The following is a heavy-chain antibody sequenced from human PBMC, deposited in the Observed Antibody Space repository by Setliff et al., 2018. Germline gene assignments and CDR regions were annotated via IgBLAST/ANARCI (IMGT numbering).Heavy chain of an antibody. D-gene: IGHD6-13*01. J-gene: IGHJ6*03. V-gene: IGHV5-51*01. CDR2: IYPGDSDT. Sequence: PGESLKISCKGSGYSFTSYWIGWVRQMPGKGLEWMGIIYPGDSDTRYSPSFQGQVTISADKSISTAYLQWSSLKASDTAMYYCARHHSSSWYDPYYYYMDVWGKGTTVTVSS. CDR1: GYSFTSYW. CDR3: ARHHSSSWYDPYYYYMDV.